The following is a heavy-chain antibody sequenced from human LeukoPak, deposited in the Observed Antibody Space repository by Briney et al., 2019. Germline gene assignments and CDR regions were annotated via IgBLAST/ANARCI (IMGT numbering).Heavy chain of an antibody. CDR1: GGSISIYY. V-gene: IGHV4-59*01. Sequence: SETLSLTCTVSGGSISIYYWSWVRQPPGKGLEWLGYVYNSGSTSYNPSLKSRVTISSDTSKNQFSLKLTSVTAADTAVYYCVRDRELNYWGQGTLVTVSS. CDR2: VYNSGST. J-gene: IGHJ4*02. D-gene: IGHD3-10*01. CDR3: VRDRELNY.